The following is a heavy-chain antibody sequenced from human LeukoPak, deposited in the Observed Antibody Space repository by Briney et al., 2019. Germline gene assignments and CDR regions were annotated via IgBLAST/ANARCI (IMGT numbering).Heavy chain of an antibody. V-gene: IGHV3-72*01. CDR1: GFTFTDHY. CDR2: TRNKANSYTT. CDR3: ARRPTVTTPLTA. J-gene: IGHJ5*02. D-gene: IGHD4-17*01. Sequence: GGSLRLSCAASGFTFTDHYMDWVRQAPGKGLEWVGRTRNKANSYTTEYAASVKGRLTISRDDSKNSLYLQMNSLKTEDTAVYYCARRPTVTTPLTAWGQGTLVTVSS.